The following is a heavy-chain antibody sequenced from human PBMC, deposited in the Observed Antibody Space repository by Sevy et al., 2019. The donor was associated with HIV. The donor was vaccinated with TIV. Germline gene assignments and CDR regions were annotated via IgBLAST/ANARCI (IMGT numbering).Heavy chain of an antibody. CDR2: LSFGCGER. Sequence: GGSLRLSCAASGFTFSKYSMSWVRQPPGKGLEWVSTLSFGCGERNYADSGKGRFTISRDKSKSSVYLQMNNMRPEDTAVYYCAREGCTKPHDYWGQGTLVTVSS. CDR1: GFTFSKYS. D-gene: IGHD2-8*01. CDR3: AREGCTKPHDY. V-gene: IGHV3-23*01. J-gene: IGHJ4*02.